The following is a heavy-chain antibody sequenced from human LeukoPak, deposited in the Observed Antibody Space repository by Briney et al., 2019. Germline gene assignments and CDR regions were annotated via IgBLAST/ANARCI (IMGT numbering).Heavy chain of an antibody. CDR1: GGSVSAHY. J-gene: IGHJ5*02. V-gene: IGHV4-59*02. Sequence: SETLSLTCTVSGGSVSAHYWNWIRQSPGKGLEWIGNVYYSGSTTYNPSLQKRLTISVDTSKNTFSLRLYSVTAADTAVYYCARGSRSWFDPWGQGTLVTVSS. CDR3: ARGSRSWFDP. D-gene: IGHD3-10*01. CDR2: VYYSGST.